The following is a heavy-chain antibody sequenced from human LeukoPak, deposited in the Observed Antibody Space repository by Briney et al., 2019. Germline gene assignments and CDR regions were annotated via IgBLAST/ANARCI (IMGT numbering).Heavy chain of an antibody. CDR3: ATGVVGTPGAFDT. D-gene: IGHD1-26*01. J-gene: IGHJ3*02. Sequence: ASVKVSCKVSGYTLSELSMHWVRQAPGKGLEWMGGFDPEDDKRMYAQKVQGRVTMTEDTSSGTAYMELSSLRSEDTAVYYCATGVVGTPGAFDTWGQGTMVTVAS. CDR2: FDPEDDKR. V-gene: IGHV1-24*01. CDR1: GYTLSELS.